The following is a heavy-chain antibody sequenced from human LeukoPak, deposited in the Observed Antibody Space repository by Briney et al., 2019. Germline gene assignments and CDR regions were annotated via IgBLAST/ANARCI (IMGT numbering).Heavy chain of an antibody. J-gene: IGHJ5*02. CDR2: IIPIFGTA. CDR3: ARGVYSSSWLTGRQYNWFDA. CDR1: GGTFSSYA. Sequence: SVKVSCKASGGTFSSYAISWVRQAPGQGLEWMGGIIPIFGTANYAQKFQGRVTITADESTSTAYMELSSLRSEDTAVYYCARGVYSSSWLTGRQYNWFDAWGQGTLVTVSS. V-gene: IGHV1-69*13. D-gene: IGHD6-13*01.